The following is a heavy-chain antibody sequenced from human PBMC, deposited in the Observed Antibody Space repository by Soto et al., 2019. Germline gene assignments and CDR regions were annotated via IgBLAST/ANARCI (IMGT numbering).Heavy chain of an antibody. D-gene: IGHD2-2*01. CDR3: ARDRRMVVVPGAIPKYFYGMDV. Sequence: ASVKVSCKASGYTFTDYHMHWVRQAPGQGLEWMGIINPSGGSASYAQKFQGRVTMTRDTSTSTVFLELSSLSSEDTAVYYCARDRRMVVVPGAIPKYFYGMDVWGQGTTVTVSS. V-gene: IGHV1-46*01. J-gene: IGHJ6*02. CDR1: GYTFTDYH. CDR2: INPSGGSA.